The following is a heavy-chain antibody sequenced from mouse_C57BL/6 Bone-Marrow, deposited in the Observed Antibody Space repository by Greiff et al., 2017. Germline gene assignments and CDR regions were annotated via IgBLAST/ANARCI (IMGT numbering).Heavy chain of an antibody. CDR3: TRRLRHAMDY. J-gene: IGHJ4*01. Sequence: VQLQQSGAELVRPGASVTLSCKASGYTFTAYEMHWVKQTPVHGLEWIGAIDPETGGTAYNQKFKGKAILTADKSSSTAYMELRSLTSEYSAVYYCTRRLRHAMDYWGQGTSVTVSS. D-gene: IGHD1-2*01. V-gene: IGHV1-15*01. CDR2: IDPETGGT. CDR1: GYTFTAYE.